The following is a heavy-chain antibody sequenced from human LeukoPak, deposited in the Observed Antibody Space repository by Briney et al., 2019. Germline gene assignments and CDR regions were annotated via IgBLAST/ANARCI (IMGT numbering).Heavy chain of an antibody. J-gene: IGHJ4*02. CDR1: GFTFCSYS. CDR3: AKVSYYYDSSGYYLGY. CDR2: ISGSSVTI. Sequence: GGSLRLSCAASGFTFCSYSMNWVRQAPGKGLGWVSYISGSSVTIYYVDSVKGRFTISRDNSKNTLYLQMNSLRAEDTAVYYCAKVSYYYDSSGYYLGYWGQGTLVTVSS. D-gene: IGHD3-22*01. V-gene: IGHV3-48*01.